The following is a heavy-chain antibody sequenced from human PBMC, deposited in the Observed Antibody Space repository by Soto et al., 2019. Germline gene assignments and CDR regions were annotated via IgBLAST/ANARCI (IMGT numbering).Heavy chain of an antibody. CDR3: ARDPFSMVATRFGVKYYFDY. CDR2: ISAYNGNT. J-gene: IGHJ4*02. CDR1: GYTFTSYG. Sequence: ASVKVSCKASGYTFTSYGISWVRQAPGQGLEWMGWISAYNGNTNYAQKLQGRVTMTTDTSTSTAYMELRSLRSDDTAVYYCARDPFSMVATRFGVKYYFDYWGQGTLVTVSS. V-gene: IGHV1-18*01. D-gene: IGHD5-12*01.